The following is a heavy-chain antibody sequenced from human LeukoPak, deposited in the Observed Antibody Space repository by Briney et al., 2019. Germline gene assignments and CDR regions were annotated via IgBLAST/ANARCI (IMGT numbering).Heavy chain of an antibody. CDR1: GITFSTYT. J-gene: IGHJ6*03. V-gene: IGHV3-21*01. CDR3: ARENYYYYYMDV. Sequence: GGSLRVSCAASGITFSTYTMNWVRQAPGKGLEWASSITSTSNYIDYADSVKGRFTISIDNAKNSLYLQMNSLRAEDTAVYYCARENYYYYYMDVWGKGTTVTVSS. CDR2: ITSTSNYI.